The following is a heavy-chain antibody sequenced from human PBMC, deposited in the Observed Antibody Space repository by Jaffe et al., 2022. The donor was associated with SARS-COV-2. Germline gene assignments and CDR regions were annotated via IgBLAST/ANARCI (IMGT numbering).Heavy chain of an antibody. D-gene: IGHD3-10*01. CDR2: IYYSGST. J-gene: IGHJ4*02. V-gene: IGHV4-39*02. CDR3: AREITMVRGPYFDY. Sequence: QLQLQESGPGLVKPSETLSLTCTVSGGSISSSSYYWGWIRQPPGKGLEWVGSIYYSGSTYYNPSLKSRVTISVDTSKKQFSLRLSSVTAADTAVYYCAREITMVRGPYFDYWGQGTLVTVSS. CDR1: GGSISSSSYY.